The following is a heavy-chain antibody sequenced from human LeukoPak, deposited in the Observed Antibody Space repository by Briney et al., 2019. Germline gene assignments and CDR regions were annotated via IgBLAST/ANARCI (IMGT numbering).Heavy chain of an antibody. V-gene: IGHV4-34*01. CDR1: GGSFSGYY. D-gene: IGHD5-12*01. Sequence: PSETLSLTCAVYGGSFSGYYWSWIRQPPGKWLEWIGGINHSGSTNYNPSLKSRVTISVDTSKNQFSLKLSSVTAADTAVYYCARVRYSGYVDYWGQGTLVTVSS. CDR2: INHSGST. J-gene: IGHJ4*02. CDR3: ARVRYSGYVDY.